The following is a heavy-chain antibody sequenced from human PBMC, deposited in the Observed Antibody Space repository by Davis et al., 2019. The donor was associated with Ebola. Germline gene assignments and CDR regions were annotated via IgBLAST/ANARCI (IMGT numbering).Heavy chain of an antibody. CDR1: GFTFSSYW. CDR3: ASGLYGDYSDGY. V-gene: IGHV3-74*01. Sequence: PGGSLRLSCAASGFTFSSYWMHWVRQAPGKGLLWVSRIDTAGSAPTYADSVKGRFTISRDNAKSTLDLQVNSLRAEDPAVYYCASGLYGDYSDGYWGQGTLVTVSS. D-gene: IGHD4-17*01. J-gene: IGHJ4*02. CDR2: IDTAGSAP.